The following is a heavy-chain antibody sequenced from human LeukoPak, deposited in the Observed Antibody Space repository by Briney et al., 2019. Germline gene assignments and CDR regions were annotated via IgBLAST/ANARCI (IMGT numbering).Heavy chain of an antibody. CDR1: GYTFSRYW. CDR3: TTNTFGARDS. Sequence: GGSLRLSCAASGYTFSRYWMHWVRQGPGKGLVWVSRINEDGSSTSYAESVRGRFTISRGNAKNTLYLQMNSLRAEDAAVYYCTTNTFGARDSWGQGTLVTVSS. V-gene: IGHV3-74*01. J-gene: IGHJ4*02. CDR2: INEDGSST. D-gene: IGHD3-10*01.